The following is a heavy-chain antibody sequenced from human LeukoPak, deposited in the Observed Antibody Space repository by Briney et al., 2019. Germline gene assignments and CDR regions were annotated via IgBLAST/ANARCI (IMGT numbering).Heavy chain of an antibody. V-gene: IGHV4-39*01. CDR2: IYYSGST. Sequence: SETLSLTCTVSGGSISSSSYYWGWIRQPPGKGLEWIGSIYYSGSTYYNPSLKSRVTISVDTSKNQFSLKLSSVTAADTAVYYCARRHSSGWYSYWGQGTLVTVSS. D-gene: IGHD6-19*01. CDR1: GGSISSSSYY. J-gene: IGHJ4*02. CDR3: ARRHSSGWYSY.